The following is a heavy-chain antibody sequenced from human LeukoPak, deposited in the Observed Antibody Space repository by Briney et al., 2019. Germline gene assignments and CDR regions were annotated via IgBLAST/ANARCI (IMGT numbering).Heavy chain of an antibody. J-gene: IGHJ6*03. CDR2: IRYDGSNK. CDR3: ASTTSGSYYSYYYYYMDV. V-gene: IGHV3-30*02. Sequence: GGSLRLSCAVSGISFRTYGMSWVRQAPGKGLEWVAFIRYDGSNKYYADSVKGRFTISRDNSKNTLYLQMNSLRAEDTAVYYCASTTSGSYYSYYYYYMDVWGKGTTVTISS. CDR1: GISFRTYG. D-gene: IGHD1-26*01.